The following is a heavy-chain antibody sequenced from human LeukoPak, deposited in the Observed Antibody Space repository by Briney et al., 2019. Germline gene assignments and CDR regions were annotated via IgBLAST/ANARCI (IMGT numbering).Heavy chain of an antibody. D-gene: IGHD2-15*01. CDR3: PRGGSFFSGHFHFDY. CDR1: GFTFSSYA. J-gene: IGHJ4*02. V-gene: IGHV3-30-3*01. CDR2: ISHDGSTK. Sequence: GGSLRLSCAASGFTFSSYAVHWVRQAPGKGLEWVAIISHDGSTKYYADSVRGRFTISRDNSKNTLYLQMNSLRAEDTAVYYCPRGGSFFSGHFHFDYWGQGTLVTVSS.